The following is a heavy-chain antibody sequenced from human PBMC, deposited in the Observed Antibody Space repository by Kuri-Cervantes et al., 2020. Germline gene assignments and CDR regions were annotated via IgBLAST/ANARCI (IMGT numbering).Heavy chain of an antibody. D-gene: IGHD5-18*01. CDR3: ARTGGYSYGLLLDP. CDR1: GFTFSSYA. J-gene: IGHJ5*02. Sequence: GESLKISCAASGFTFSSYAMHWVRQAPGKGLEWVAVISYDGSNKYYADSVKGRFTISRDNSKNTLYLQMNSLRAEDTAVYYCARTGGYSYGLLLDPWGQGTLVTVSS. V-gene: IGHV3-30-3*01. CDR2: ISYDGSNK.